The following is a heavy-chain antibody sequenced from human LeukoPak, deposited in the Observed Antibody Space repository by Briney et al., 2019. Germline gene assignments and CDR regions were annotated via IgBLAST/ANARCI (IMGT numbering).Heavy chain of an antibody. Sequence: GESLRLSCAASGFSFHNYAMNWVRQAPGKGLEWVSIIIASSGATVYADSVKGRFTISRDISKNTLFLQMNNLRVEDTAVYYCVKGAYDYIEVAYFDFWGQGILVTVSS. V-gene: IGHV3-23*01. CDR1: GFSFHNYA. J-gene: IGHJ4*01. CDR3: VKGAYDYIEVAYFDF. D-gene: IGHD5-12*01. CDR2: IIASSGAT.